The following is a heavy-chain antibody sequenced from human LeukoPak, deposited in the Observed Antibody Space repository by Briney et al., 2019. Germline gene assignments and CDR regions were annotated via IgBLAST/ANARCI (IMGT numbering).Heavy chain of an antibody. D-gene: IGHD6-19*01. CDR3: ARRCIAVAGTLNWFDP. V-gene: IGHV4-34*01. CDR2: INHSGSN. CDR1: GGSFSGYY. J-gene: IGHJ5*02. Sequence: SETLSLTCAVYGGSFSGYYWSWIRQPPGKGLEWIGEINHSGSNNYNPSLKSRVTISVATSKNQFSLKLSSVTAADTAVYYCARRCIAVAGTLNWFDPWGQGTLITVSS.